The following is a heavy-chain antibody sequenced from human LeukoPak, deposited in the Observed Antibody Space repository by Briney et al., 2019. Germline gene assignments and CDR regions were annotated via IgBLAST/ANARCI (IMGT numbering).Heavy chain of an antibody. J-gene: IGHJ4*02. CDR1: GGSISSYY. V-gene: IGHV4-59*01. D-gene: IGHD6-13*01. CDR3: ARGSWSIDY. CDR2: IYYSGST. Sequence: SETLSLTCTVSGGSISSYYWSWIRQPPGKGLEWIGYIYYSGSTNYNPSLKSRVTISVDTSKNQFSLKLSSVTAADTAVYYCARGSWSIDYWGQGTLVTVSS.